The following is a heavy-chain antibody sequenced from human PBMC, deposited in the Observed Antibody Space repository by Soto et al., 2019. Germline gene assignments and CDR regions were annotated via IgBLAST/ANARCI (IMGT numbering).Heavy chain of an antibody. CDR2: IWYDGSNK. CDR3: ATGSKEGAFDI. V-gene: IGHV3-33*01. CDR1: GFTFSSYD. Sequence: QVQLVESGGGVVQPGRSLRLSCAASGFTFSSYDMHWVRQAPGKGLEWVAVIWYDGSNKYYADSVKGRFTISRDNSKNTLYLQMNSLRAEDTAVYYCATGSKEGAFDIWGQGTMVTVSS. J-gene: IGHJ3*02.